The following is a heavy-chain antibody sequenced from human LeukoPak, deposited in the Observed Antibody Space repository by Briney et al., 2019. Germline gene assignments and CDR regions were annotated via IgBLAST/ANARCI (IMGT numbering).Heavy chain of an antibody. CDR2: IRGSDGRT. D-gene: IGHD2-2*01. CDR3: AKGVPNCSTTSCYFDY. CDR1: GFTFSSYW. J-gene: IGHJ4*02. Sequence: GGSLRLSCAASGFTFSSYWMSWVRQAPGKGLEWVSAIRGSDGRTYYATSVKGRFTISSDNSKNTLYLQMNSLRAEDTAVYYCAKGVPNCSTTSCYFDYWGQGTLVTVSS. V-gene: IGHV3-23*01.